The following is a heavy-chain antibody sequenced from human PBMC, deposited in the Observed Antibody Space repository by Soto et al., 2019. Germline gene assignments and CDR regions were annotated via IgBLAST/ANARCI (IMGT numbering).Heavy chain of an antibody. CDR2: IYHSGST. J-gene: IGHJ5*02. V-gene: IGHV4-4*02. D-gene: IGHD6-19*01. CDR3: ARTGYSSGWDLYNWFDP. Sequence: PSETLSLTCAVSGGSISSSNWWSWVRQPPGKGLEWIGEIYHSGSTYYNPSLKSRVTISVDTSKNQFSLKLSSVTAADTAVYYCARTGYSSGWDLYNWFDPWGQG. CDR1: GGSISSSNW.